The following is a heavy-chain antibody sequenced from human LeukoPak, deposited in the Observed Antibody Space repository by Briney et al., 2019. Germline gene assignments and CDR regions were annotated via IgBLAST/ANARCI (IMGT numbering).Heavy chain of an antibody. D-gene: IGHD3-22*01. Sequence: GASVKVSCKASGYTFTGYYMHWVRQAPGQGLEWMGGIIPIFGTANYAQKFQGRVTITADKSTSTAYMELSSLRSEDTAVYYCAREGRDYYDSSGYYTGDAFDIWGQGTMVTVSS. CDR2: IIPIFGTA. CDR1: GYTFTGYY. J-gene: IGHJ3*02. CDR3: AREGRDYYDSSGYYTGDAFDI. V-gene: IGHV1-69*06.